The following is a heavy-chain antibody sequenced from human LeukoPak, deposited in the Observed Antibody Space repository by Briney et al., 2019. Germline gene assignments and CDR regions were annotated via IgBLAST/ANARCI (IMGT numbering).Heavy chain of an antibody. CDR2: IYTSGST. J-gene: IGHJ4*02. Sequence: SETLSPTCTVSGGSISSYYWSWIRQPAGKGLEWIGRIYTSGSTNYNPSLKSRVTMSVDTSKNQFSLKLSSVTAADTAVYYCARQAAQEMATIWFFDYWGQGTLVTVSS. V-gene: IGHV4-4*07. CDR1: GGSISSYY. D-gene: IGHD5-24*01. CDR3: ARQAAQEMATIWFFDY.